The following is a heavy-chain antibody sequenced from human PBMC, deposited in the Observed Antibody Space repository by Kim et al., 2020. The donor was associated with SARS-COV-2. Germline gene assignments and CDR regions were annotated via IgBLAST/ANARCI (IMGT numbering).Heavy chain of an antibody. Sequence: GGSLRLSCSASGFTFSSYAMNWVRQPPGKALEWVSSISFNGGGTYYADSVKGRFTISRDNSKNTLYLQMNSLRAEDTAVYYCAKLSSLDSWGQGTLVTVSS. CDR2: ISFNGGGT. CDR3: AKLSSLDS. V-gene: IGHV3-23*01. D-gene: IGHD3-10*01. J-gene: IGHJ4*02. CDR1: GFTFSSYA.